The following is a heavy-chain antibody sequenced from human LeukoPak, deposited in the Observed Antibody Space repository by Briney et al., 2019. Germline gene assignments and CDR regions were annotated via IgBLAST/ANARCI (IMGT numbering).Heavy chain of an antibody. CDR1: GFTFDDYA. Sequence: PGRSLRLSCAASGFTFDDYAMHWVRQAPGKGLEWVLGISWNSGSIGYADSVKGRFTISRDNAKNSLYLQMNSLRAEDTAVYYCAREDADTAMVYYYYYYMDVWGKGTTVTVSS. CDR2: ISWNSGSI. V-gene: IGHV3-9*01. J-gene: IGHJ6*03. D-gene: IGHD5-18*01. CDR3: AREDADTAMVYYYYYYMDV.